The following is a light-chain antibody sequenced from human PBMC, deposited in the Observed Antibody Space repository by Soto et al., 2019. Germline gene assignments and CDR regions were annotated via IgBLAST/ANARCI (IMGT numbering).Light chain of an antibody. CDR3: QQLNSYPIT. CDR1: QDIRSA. Sequence: DIQLTPSPSSLSASVGARVTITCRASQDIRSALAWYQQKPGKAPKLLIYAASTLHSGVPSRFSGSGSGTDFTLTISSLQPEDFATYFCQQLNSYPITFGRGTRLEI. CDR2: AAS. J-gene: IGKJ5*01. V-gene: IGKV1-9*01.